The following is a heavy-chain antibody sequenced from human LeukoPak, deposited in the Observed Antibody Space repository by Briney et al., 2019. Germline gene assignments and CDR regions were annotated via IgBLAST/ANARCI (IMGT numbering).Heavy chain of an antibody. J-gene: IGHJ3*02. CDR2: FDPEDGET. CDR1: GYTLTELS. V-gene: IGHV1-24*01. Sequence: GASVKVSCKVSGYTLTELSMHWVRQAPGKGLEWMGGFDPEDGETIHAQKFQGRVTMTEDTSTDTAYMELSSLRSEDTVVYYCATSDGHFAGTWYSVAFDIWGQGTMVTVSS. D-gene: IGHD1-1*01. CDR3: ATSDGHFAGTWYSVAFDI.